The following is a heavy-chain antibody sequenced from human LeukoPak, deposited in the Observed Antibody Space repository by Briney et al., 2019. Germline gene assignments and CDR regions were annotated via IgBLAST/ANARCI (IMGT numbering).Heavy chain of an antibody. CDR3: AGGEDDYGDYTIDY. CDR2: IYYSGST. CDR1: GGSISRYY. V-gene: IGHV4-59*01. D-gene: IGHD4-17*01. J-gene: IGHJ4*02. Sequence: PSETLSLTCTVSGGSISRYYWSWIRQPPGKRLEWIGHIYYSGSTNYNPSLKSRVTISVDTSKNQFSLKLSSVTAADTAVYYCAGGEDDYGDYTIDYWGQGTLVTVSS.